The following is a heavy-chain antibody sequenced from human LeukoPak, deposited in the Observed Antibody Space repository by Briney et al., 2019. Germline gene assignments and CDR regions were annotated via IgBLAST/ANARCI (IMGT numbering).Heavy chain of an antibody. D-gene: IGHD3-22*01. V-gene: IGHV5-51*01. CDR1: GYSFTSYW. CDR3: ARRFYYDSSGYPDY. Sequence: GASLKISCKGSGYSFTSYWIGLVRQIPGKGLEWMGIIYPGDSDTRYSPSFQGQVTISADKSVSTAYLQWSSLKASDTAMYYCARRFYYDSSGYPDYWGQGTLVTVSS. J-gene: IGHJ4*02. CDR2: IYPGDSDT.